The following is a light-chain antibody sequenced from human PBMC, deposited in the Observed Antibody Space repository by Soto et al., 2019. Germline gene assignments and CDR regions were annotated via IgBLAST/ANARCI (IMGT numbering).Light chain of an antibody. J-gene: IGKJ4*01. V-gene: IGKV4-1*01. Sequence: DIVMTQSADSLAVSLGERATINCKSSQSVLYSANNKSYLAWYQHKPGQPPKLLIYWASTRESGVPERFSGSGSGTDFTLTISSLQAEDVAVYYCQQHYSTPLTLGGGTKVDIK. CDR3: QQHYSTPLT. CDR1: QSVLYSANNKSY. CDR2: WAS.